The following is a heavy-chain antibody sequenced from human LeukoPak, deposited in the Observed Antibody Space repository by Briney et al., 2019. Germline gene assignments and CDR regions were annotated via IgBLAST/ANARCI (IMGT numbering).Heavy chain of an antibody. Sequence: PSETLSLTCAVYGGSFSGYYWSWIRQPPGKGLEWIGEINHSGSTNYNPSLKSRVTISVDTSKNQFSLKLSSVTAADTAVYYCARGPTARTTTVTLIQLWYKGAFDIWGQGTMVTVSS. CDR1: GGSFSGYY. CDR2: INHSGST. CDR3: ARGPTARTTTVTLIQLWYKGAFDI. J-gene: IGHJ3*02. D-gene: IGHD5-18*01. V-gene: IGHV4-34*01.